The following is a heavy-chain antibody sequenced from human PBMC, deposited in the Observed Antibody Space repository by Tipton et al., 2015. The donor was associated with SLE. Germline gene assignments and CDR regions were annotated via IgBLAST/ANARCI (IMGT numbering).Heavy chain of an antibody. CDR1: GGPISSYY. D-gene: IGHD6-13*01. CDR2: IYYSGST. J-gene: IGHJ2*01. V-gene: IGHV4-59*01. CDR3: AREGRQLVYFDL. Sequence: TLSLTCTVAGGPISSYYWSWIRQPPGKGLECSGYIYYSGSTNYNPSLKRRVTISVDTSKNQFSLKLSSVTAADTAVYYCAREGRQLVYFDLWGRGTLVTVSS.